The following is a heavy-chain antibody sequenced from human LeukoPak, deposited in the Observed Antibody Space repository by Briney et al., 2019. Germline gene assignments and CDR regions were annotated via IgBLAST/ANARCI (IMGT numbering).Heavy chain of an antibody. CDR2: ITGSGDTT. CDR3: AKWGDYDILTDYYVSDF. D-gene: IGHD3-9*01. CDR1: GFIFRNYA. J-gene: IGHJ4*02. V-gene: IGHV3-23*01. Sequence: QPGASLRLSCAASGFIFRNYAMSWVRQAPGKGLEWVSAITGSGDTTYYADSVKGRFTISRDNSKNTLYVEMNTLRAEDTAVYYCAKWGDYDILTDYYVSDFWGQGTLVTVSS.